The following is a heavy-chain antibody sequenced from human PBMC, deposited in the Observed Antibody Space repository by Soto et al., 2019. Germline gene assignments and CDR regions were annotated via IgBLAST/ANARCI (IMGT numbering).Heavy chain of an antibody. V-gene: IGHV3-7*01. D-gene: IGHD3-9*01. Sequence: LASASSGLTFSISVLSYDRQAPGKGLEWVANIKQDGSEKYYVDSVKGRFTISRDNAKISLYLQMNSLRAEDTAVYYCARNDILPGYTDYRGQRTLVTVSS. CDR3: ARNDILPGYTDY. J-gene: IGHJ4*02. CDR1: GLTFSISV. CDR2: IKQDGSEK.